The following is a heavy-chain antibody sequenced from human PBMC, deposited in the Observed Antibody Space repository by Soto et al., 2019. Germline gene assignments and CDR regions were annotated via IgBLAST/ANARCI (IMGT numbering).Heavy chain of an antibody. D-gene: IGHD3-22*01. CDR3: AREGVYDISVHFFDY. CDR1: GFPFSTYA. V-gene: IGHV3-30-3*01. J-gene: IGHJ4*02. CDR2: ISYDGAYK. Sequence: QVQLVESGGGVVQTGRSLRLSCAASGFPFSTYAMHWVRQAPGKGLEWVVVISYDGAYKYYADSVKGRFTISRDNSKNTVYLQMSSLRPEDTAVYYCAREGVYDISVHFFDYWGQGALFTVSS.